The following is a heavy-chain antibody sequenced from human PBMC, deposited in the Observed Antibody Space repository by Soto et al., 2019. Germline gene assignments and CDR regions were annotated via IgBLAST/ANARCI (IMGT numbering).Heavy chain of an antibody. CDR2: MNPNSVNT. CDR1: GYTFTSYD. J-gene: IGHJ4*02. Sequence: QVQLVQSGAEVKKPGASVKVSCKASGYTFTSYDINWVRQATGQGLEWMGWMNPNSVNTGYAQKFQGRVTMTRNTYISTAFMELSSLRSEDTAVYYCVRVRDGDYGLDYWGQGTLVTVSS. CDR3: VRVRDGDYGLDY. V-gene: IGHV1-8*01. D-gene: IGHD4-17*01.